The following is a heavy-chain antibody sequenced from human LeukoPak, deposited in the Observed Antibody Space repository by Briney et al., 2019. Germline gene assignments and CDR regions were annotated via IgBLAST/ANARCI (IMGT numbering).Heavy chain of an antibody. CDR3: ARSEGYYGSGSYSDY. CDR2: INPSGGST. V-gene: IGHV1-46*01. Sequence: ASVKVSCKASGYTFTSYFVHWVRQAPGQGLEWMGIINPSGGSTSSAQKFQGRVTITRDTSTSTVYMELNRLRSEDTAVYYCARSEGYYGSGSYSDYWGQGALVTVSS. J-gene: IGHJ4*02. CDR1: GYTFTSYF. D-gene: IGHD3-10*01.